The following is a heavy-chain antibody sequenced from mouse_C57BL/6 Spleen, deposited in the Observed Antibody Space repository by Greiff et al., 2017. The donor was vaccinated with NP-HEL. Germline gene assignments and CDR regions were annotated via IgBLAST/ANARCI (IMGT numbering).Heavy chain of an antibody. CDR1: GYTFTSYW. J-gene: IGHJ1*03. CDR2: IDRNSGGT. V-gene: IGHV1-72*01. Sequence: QVQLQQPGAELVKPGASVKLSCKASGYTFTSYWMHWVKQRPGRGLEWIGRIDRNSGGTKYNEKFKSKATLTVDKPSSTAYMQLSSLTSEDSAVYYCARTYYGSSYGYFDVWGTGTTVTVSS. CDR3: ARTYYGSSYGYFDV. D-gene: IGHD1-1*01.